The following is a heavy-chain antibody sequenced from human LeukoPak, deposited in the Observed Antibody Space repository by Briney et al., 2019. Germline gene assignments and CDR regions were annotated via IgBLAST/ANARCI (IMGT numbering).Heavy chain of an antibody. V-gene: IGHV4-39*01. CDR3: ARQWTIYNNVWYGGTWFDL. CDR1: GGSISSANYY. J-gene: IGHJ5*02. Sequence: SETLSLTCTVSGGSISSANYYWDWVRQPPGKGLEWIGSIYYSGSTYYNPSLESRVTISVDTSKNQFSLRLSSVTAADTAVYYCARQWTIYNNVWYGGTWFDLWGQGTLVTVSS. D-gene: IGHD6-19*01. CDR2: IYYSGST.